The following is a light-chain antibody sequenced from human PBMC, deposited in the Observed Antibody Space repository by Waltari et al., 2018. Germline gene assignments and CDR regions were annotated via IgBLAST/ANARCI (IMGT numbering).Light chain of an antibody. CDR3: QAWDSSTVV. CDR1: KLGDKY. Sequence: SYELTQPPSVSVSPGQTASITCSGDKLGDKYACWYQQKPAQSPVLVIYHDSKRPSGIPGRFSGSNSGNTATLTISGTQAMDEADYYCQAWDSSTVVFGGGTKLTVL. CDR2: HDS. J-gene: IGLJ2*01. V-gene: IGLV3-1*01.